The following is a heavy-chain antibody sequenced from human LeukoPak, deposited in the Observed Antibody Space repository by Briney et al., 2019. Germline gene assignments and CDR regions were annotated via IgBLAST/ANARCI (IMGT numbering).Heavy chain of an antibody. D-gene: IGHD3-10*01. Sequence: SETLSLTCTVSGYSISSGYYWGWIRQPPGKGLEWIGSIYHSGSTYYNPSLKSRVTISVDTSKNQFSLKLSSVTAADTAVYYCARYPGSYGLDYWGQGTLVTVSS. CDR3: ARYPGSYGLDY. CDR2: IYHSGST. J-gene: IGHJ4*02. V-gene: IGHV4-38-2*02. CDR1: GYSISSGYY.